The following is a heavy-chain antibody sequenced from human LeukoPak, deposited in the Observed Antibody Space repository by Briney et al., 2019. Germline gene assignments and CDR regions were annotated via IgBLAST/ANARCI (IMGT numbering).Heavy chain of an antibody. V-gene: IGHV3-7*01. Sequence: GGSLRLSCSASGFTFSDYWMMWVRQAPGKGLEWVGNIRQDDSEKNYVDSVKGRFTISRDNAKSSLYLQMNSLRAEDTAVYYCARDQVWYYYGSGRNHYFDYWGQGTLVTVSS. CDR2: IRQDDSEK. D-gene: IGHD3-10*01. CDR1: GFTFSDYW. J-gene: IGHJ4*02. CDR3: ARDQVWYYYGSGRNHYFDY.